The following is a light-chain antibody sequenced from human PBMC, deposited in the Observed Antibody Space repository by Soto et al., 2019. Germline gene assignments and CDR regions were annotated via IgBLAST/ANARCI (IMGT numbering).Light chain of an antibody. J-gene: IGKJ5*01. CDR3: QQYGTSLIT. CDR2: WAS. Sequence: DIVMTQSPDSLAVSLGERATINCKSSQSVLYSSNNKNYLAWYQQKPGQPPKLLIYWASTRESGVPDRFSGSGSGTDFTLTISRLEPEDFAVYYCQQYGTSLITFGQGTRLEI. V-gene: IGKV4-1*01. CDR1: QSVLYSSNNKNY.